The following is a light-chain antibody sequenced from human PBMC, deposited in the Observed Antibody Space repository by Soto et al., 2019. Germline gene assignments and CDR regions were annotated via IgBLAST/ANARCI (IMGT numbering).Light chain of an antibody. CDR3: QQSYSTPWT. V-gene: IGKV1-39*01. CDR1: QSISSY. Sequence: DIKMTQSPSSLSASVGDRVTITFRASQSISSYLNWYQQKPGKAPKLLIYAASSLQSGVPSRFSGSESGTDFTLTISSLQPEDFATYYCQQSYSTPWTFGQGTKVDIK. J-gene: IGKJ1*01. CDR2: AAS.